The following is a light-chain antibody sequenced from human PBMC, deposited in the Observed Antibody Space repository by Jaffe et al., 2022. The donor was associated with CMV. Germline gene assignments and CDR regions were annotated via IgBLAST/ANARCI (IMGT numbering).Light chain of an antibody. CDR2: AAS. CDR1: QSVSSS. V-gene: IGKV1-39*01. J-gene: IGKJ2*01. Sequence: DIQMTQSPSSLSASVGDRVTITCRTSQSVSSSLNWYQHKHGIAPNVLIYAASSLQSGVPSRFSGSGSGTDFTLTINSLQPEDFATYYCQQSHSAPYTFGQGTKVEIK. CDR3: QQSHSAPYT.